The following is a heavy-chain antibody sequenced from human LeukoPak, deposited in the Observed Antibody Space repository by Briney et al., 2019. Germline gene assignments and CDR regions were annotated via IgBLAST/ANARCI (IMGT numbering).Heavy chain of an antibody. D-gene: IGHD3-10*01. CDR2: KYNSGST. V-gene: IGHV4-59*01. Sequence: SETLSLTCTVSGASINFNYWNWVRLPPGKGLEWIGYKYNSGSTNYNPSLKSRVTISIDTSKNQLSLQLTSVTAEDTAVYFCVRGSGASSMFDSWGQGTLVTVSS. J-gene: IGHJ4*02. CDR1: GASINFNY. CDR3: VRGSGASSMFDS.